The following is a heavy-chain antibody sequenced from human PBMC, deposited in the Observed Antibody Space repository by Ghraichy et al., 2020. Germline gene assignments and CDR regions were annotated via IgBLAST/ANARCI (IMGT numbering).Heavy chain of an antibody. J-gene: IGHJ3*02. CDR2: IYYSGST. CDR1: GGSISSGGYY. V-gene: IGHV4-31*03. Sequence: SETLSLTCTVSGGSISSGGYYWSWIHQHPGKGLEWIGYIYYSGSTYYNPSLKSRVTISVDTSKNQFSLKLSSVTAADTAVYYCARDASRARGAFDIWGQGKMVTVSS. CDR3: ARDASRARGAFDI.